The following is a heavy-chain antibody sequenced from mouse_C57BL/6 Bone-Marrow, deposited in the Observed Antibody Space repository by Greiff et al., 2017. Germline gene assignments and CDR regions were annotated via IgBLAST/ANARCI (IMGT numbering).Heavy chain of an antibody. CDR1: GYSFTGYF. CDR2: INPYNGDT. Sequence: VQLKQSGPELVKPGDSVKISCKASGYSFTGYFMNWVMQSHGKSLEWIGRINPYNGDTFYNQKFKGKATLTVDKSSSTAHMELRSLTSEDSAVYYCARGLRDGYFDVWGTGTTVTVSS. D-gene: IGHD3-1*01. V-gene: IGHV1-20*01. CDR3: ARGLRDGYFDV. J-gene: IGHJ1*03.